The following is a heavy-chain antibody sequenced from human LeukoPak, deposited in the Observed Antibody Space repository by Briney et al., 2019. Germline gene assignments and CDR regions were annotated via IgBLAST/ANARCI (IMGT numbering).Heavy chain of an antibody. CDR3: ASPGGWHV. J-gene: IGHJ6*02. V-gene: IGHV3-7*01. CDR2: IKQDGSEK. D-gene: IGHD2-15*01. CDR1: GFTFSSYW. Sequence: GGSLRLSCAASGFTFSSYWVSWVRQAPGKGLEWVANIKQDGSEKYYVDSVKGRFTISRDNAKNSLYLQMNSLRAEDTAVYYCASPGGWHVWGQGTTVTVSS.